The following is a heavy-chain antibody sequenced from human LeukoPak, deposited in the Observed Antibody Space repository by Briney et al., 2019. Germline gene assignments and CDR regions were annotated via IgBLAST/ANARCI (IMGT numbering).Heavy chain of an antibody. CDR1: GGSISSYY. Sequence: NTSETLSLTCTVSGGSISSYYWSWIRQPPGKGLEWIGYIYTSGSTNYNPSLKSRVTISVDTSKNQFSLKLSSVTAADTAVYYCARGRYDSSSDAFDIWGQGTMVTVSS. CDR3: ARGRYDSSSDAFDI. CDR2: IYTSGST. J-gene: IGHJ3*02. D-gene: IGHD3-22*01. V-gene: IGHV4-4*09.